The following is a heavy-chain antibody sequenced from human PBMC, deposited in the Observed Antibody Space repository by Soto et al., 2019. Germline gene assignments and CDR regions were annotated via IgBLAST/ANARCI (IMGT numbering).Heavy chain of an antibody. V-gene: IGHV1-18*01. CDR2: ISAYNGNT. D-gene: IGHD3-22*01. Sequence: ASVNVSCKPSGYSFATACISWVRQAPGQGLEWMGWISAYNGNTNYDRKLQDRVTMTTNTSTSTAYLELRSLRSDDTAVYYCARAGQYYDSSGYANWGQGTLVTVSS. CDR1: GYSFATAC. J-gene: IGHJ4*02. CDR3: ARAGQYYDSSGYAN.